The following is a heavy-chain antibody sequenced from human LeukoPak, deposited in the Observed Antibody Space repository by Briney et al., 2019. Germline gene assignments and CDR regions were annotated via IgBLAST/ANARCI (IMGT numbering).Heavy chain of an antibody. CDR3: ARDSFTCSSTSCYQGDY. CDR1: GGTFSSYT. D-gene: IGHD2-2*01. J-gene: IGHJ4*02. Sequence: ASVKVSCKASGGTFSSYTISWVRQAPGQGLEWMGWISAYNGNTNYAQKLQGRVTMTTDTSTSTAYMELRSLRSDDTAVYYCARDSFTCSSTSCYQGDYWGQGTLVTVSS. CDR2: ISAYNGNT. V-gene: IGHV1-18*01.